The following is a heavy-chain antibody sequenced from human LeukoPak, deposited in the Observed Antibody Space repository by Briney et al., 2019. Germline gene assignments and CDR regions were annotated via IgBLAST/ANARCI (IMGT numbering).Heavy chain of an antibody. J-gene: IGHJ4*02. D-gene: IGHD6-13*01. CDR3: GWDFSDY. V-gene: IGHV4-30-4*02. Sequence: SETLSLTCTVSGGSINNGDNYWSWIRQPPGKGLEWIGYIYYRGTAYYNPSLKSRVTISVDTSKNQFSLKLTSDCARIQGNSWYGWDFSDYWGQGTPVTVSS. CDR1: GGSINNGDNY. CDR2: IYYRGTA.